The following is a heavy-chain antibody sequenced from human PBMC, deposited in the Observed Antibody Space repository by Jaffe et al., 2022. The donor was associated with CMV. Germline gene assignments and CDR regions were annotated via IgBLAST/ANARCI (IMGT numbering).Heavy chain of an antibody. Sequence: QVQLQESGPGLVQPSETLSLTCTVSGDSIINYYWTWIRQPPGKGLEWIGHIYYNGNAIYNPSLKSRVSISLDTSKSRFSLNLTSVTAADTAVYFCARGFGGGVAAHDYWGRGTLVIVSS. CDR2: IYYNGNA. J-gene: IGHJ4*02. CDR3: ARGFGGGVAAHDY. D-gene: IGHD3-3*01. CDR1: GDSIINYY. V-gene: IGHV4-59*01.